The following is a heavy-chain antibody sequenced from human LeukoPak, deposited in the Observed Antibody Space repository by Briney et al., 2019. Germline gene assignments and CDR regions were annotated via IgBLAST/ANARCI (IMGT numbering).Heavy chain of an antibody. CDR1: GFTFDDYG. V-gene: IGHV3-23*01. D-gene: IGHD2-2*01. J-gene: IGHJ4*02. Sequence: GGSLRLSCAASGFTFDDYGMSWVRQAPGKGLEWVSALTGSGGSTYYADSVKGRFTISRDNSKKTLFLQMNSLRAEDTAVYYCAKDLAPAAYWGQGTLVTVSS. CDR2: LTGSGGST. CDR3: AKDLAPAAY.